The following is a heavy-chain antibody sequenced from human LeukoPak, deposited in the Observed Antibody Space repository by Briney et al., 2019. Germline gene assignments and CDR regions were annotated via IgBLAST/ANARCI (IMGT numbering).Heavy chain of an antibody. D-gene: IGHD3-9*01. Sequence: GGSLRLSCAASGFTFRNYALSWVRQAPGRGLRWVSAISGSDSSTYYADSVKGRFTISRDNSKNTLYLQMNSLRAEDTAVYYCARDISSPFDWLFRGLDYWGQGTLVTVSS. CDR1: GFTFRNYA. CDR3: ARDISSPFDWLFRGLDY. J-gene: IGHJ4*02. V-gene: IGHV3-23*01. CDR2: ISGSDSST.